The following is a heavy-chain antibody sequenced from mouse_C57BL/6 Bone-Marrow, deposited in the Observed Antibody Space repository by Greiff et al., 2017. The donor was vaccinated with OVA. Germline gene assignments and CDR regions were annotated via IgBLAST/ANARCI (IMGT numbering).Heavy chain of an antibody. CDR3: ATIDGNSADY. CDR1: GYTFTSYW. J-gene: IGHJ2*01. Sequence: QVQLQQPGAELVMPGASVKLSCKASGYTFTSYWMHWVKQRPGQGLEWIGEIDPSDSYTNYNQKFKGKSTLTVDKSSSTAYMQLSSLTSEDSAVYYCATIDGNSADYWGQGTTLTVSS. D-gene: IGHD2-1*01. CDR2: IDPSDSYT. V-gene: IGHV1-69*01.